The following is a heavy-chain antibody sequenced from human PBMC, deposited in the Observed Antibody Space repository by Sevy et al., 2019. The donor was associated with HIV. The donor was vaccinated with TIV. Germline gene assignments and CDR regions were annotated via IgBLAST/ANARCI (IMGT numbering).Heavy chain of an antibody. J-gene: IGHJ4*02. V-gene: IGHV3-30-3*01. CDR1: GFTVSTHA. D-gene: IGHD6-19*01. Sequence: GGSLRLSCAASGFTVSTHAMHWVRQAPGKGLEWVALISYDGSSKYYADSVKGRLTISRDNSKNTLYLQMSSLRPDDTAVYYCTGDAGYSTGWYPSDYWGQGTLVTVSS. CDR2: ISYDGSSK. CDR3: TGDAGYSTGWYPSDY.